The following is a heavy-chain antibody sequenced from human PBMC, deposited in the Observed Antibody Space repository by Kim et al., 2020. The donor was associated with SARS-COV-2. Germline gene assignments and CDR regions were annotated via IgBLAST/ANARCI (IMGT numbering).Heavy chain of an antibody. D-gene: IGHD4-17*01. CDR2: IYGTDEK. Sequence: SGPTLVNPTQTLTLTCTFSGFSLTGGGEGVTWVRQTPGKALEWLALIYGTDEKRYSSSLRRRLTIVKGTSKNQVVLTLTRMTTVDTGTYYCAHDSPGLYGFDVWGQGTTVTVSS. CDR1: GFSLTGGGEG. CDR3: AHDSPGLYGFDV. V-gene: IGHV2-5*01. J-gene: IGHJ6*02.